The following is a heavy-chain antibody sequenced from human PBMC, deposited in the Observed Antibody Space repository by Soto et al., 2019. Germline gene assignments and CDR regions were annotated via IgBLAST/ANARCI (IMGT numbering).Heavy chain of an antibody. CDR2: ISATGGSV. V-gene: IGHV3-23*01. CDR3: ARDPNGDYVCGFEM. D-gene: IGHD4-17*01. Sequence: EVQLLESGGDLVQPGGSLRLSCAASGFTFARYAMSWVRQAPGKGPEWVSGISATGGSVYYTDSVRGRFIISRDNSKATLSLQMNNLRAEDTALYFCARDPNGDYVCGFEMRGQGTVVTVSS. CDR1: GFTFARYA. J-gene: IGHJ3*02.